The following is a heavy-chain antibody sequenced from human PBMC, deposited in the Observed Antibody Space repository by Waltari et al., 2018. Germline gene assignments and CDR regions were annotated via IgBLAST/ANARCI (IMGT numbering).Heavy chain of an antibody. V-gene: IGHV3-23*01. Sequence: EVQLLDSGGGLVQPGGSLRLSCAASGFTFSNYVMSWVRQAPGKGLEGVSRIRSGCNTYYADSVKGRLTVSRDNSKNTLYLQMNSLRAEDTAVYYCAKRGSDGAWFDPWGQGTLVTVSS. CDR2: IRSGCNT. CDR3: AKRGSDGAWFDP. J-gene: IGHJ5*02. CDR1: GFTFSNYV. D-gene: IGHD5-12*01.